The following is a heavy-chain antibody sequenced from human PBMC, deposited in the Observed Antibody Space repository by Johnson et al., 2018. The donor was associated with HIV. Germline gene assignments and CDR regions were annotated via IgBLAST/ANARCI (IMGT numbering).Heavy chain of an antibody. J-gene: IGHJ3*02. CDR3: AKDLEEGQQWLIGAFDI. Sequence: QVQLVESGGGVVQPGGSLRLSCAASGFTFSSYGMHWVRQAPGKGLEWVAFIQYDGSNKYYADSVKGRFTISRDNSKNTLYLQMNSRRAEDTAVYYCAKDLEEGQQWLIGAFDIWGQGTMVTVSS. V-gene: IGHV3-30*02. CDR2: IQYDGSNK. CDR1: GFTFSSYG. D-gene: IGHD6-19*01.